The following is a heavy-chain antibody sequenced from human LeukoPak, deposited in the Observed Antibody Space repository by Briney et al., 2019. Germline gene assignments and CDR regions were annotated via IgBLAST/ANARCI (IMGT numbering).Heavy chain of an antibody. V-gene: IGHV3-48*01. Sequence: GGSLRLSCAASGFTFSSYWMNWARQAPGKGLEWVSHIRSGGDNIHYADSVRGRFTISRDNAKNSLYLQMNSLRVEDTAVYFCVRDAQFAFDIWGQGTMVTVSS. CDR2: IRSGGDNI. J-gene: IGHJ3*02. CDR1: GFTFSSYW. D-gene: IGHD5-24*01. CDR3: VRDAQFAFDI.